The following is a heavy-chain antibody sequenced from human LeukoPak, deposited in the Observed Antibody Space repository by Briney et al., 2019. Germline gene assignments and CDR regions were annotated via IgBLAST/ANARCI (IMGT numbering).Heavy chain of an antibody. CDR2: ISYDGSIN. CDR1: GFTFNSYA. D-gene: IGHD2-15*01. CDR3: ARDRRYCSGGSCYFDYFFDY. J-gene: IGHJ4*02. Sequence: PGGSLRLSCPASGFTFNSYAVHWARQAPGKGLEWVAVISYDGSINFYVASVKGRFTISRDNSKNTLYLQMNNLRAADTALYFCARDRRYCSGGSCYFDYFFDYWGQGTLVTVSS. V-gene: IGHV3-30-3*01.